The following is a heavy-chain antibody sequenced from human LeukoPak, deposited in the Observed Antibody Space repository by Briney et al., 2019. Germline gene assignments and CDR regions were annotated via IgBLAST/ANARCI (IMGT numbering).Heavy chain of an antibody. CDR1: LWTFCSYL. CDR3: AKVGHYSSSCDFDY. CDR2: IRYDGSNK. J-gene: IGHJ4*02. V-gene: IGHV3-30*02. Sequence: GGALRHSRVASLWTFCSYLMYWVRPAPGRGVWWVAFIRYDGSNKYYADAVKGRFTISRDNSKNTLYLQMNSLRAEDRAVYYCAKVGHYSSSCDFDYWGQGTLVTVSS. D-gene: IGHD6-13*01.